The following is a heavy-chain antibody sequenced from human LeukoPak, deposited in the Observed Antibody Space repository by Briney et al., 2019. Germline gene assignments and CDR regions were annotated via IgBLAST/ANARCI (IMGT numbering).Heavy chain of an antibody. V-gene: IGHV3-11*01. CDR3: ARDLEGRESTSAPGA. D-gene: IGHD3-3*01. J-gene: IGHJ5*02. Sequence: GGSLRLSCAASGFALSDYYMSWIRQAPGKGLGWVAYISETGSTMKYADSVKGRFTISKDNAKNSLYLLMNSLRPEDTALYYCARDLEGRESTSAPGAWGQGTLVTVSS. CDR1: GFALSDYY. CDR2: ISETGSTM.